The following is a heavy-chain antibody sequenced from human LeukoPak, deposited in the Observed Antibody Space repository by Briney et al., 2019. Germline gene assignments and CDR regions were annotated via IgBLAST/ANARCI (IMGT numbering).Heavy chain of an antibody. D-gene: IGHD1-26*01. CDR2: ITWNSGSV. J-gene: IGHJ3*02. V-gene: IGHV3-9*03. CDR3: AKGMGVASLIVDALDM. Sequence: GGSLRLSCAASGFTFHDYAMHWVRQVPGKGLEWVSGITWNSGSVLYADSVRGRFTISRDNAKNSLYLQMNSLRPEDMASYYCAKGMGVASLIVDALDMWGQGTMVTV. CDR1: GFTFHDYA.